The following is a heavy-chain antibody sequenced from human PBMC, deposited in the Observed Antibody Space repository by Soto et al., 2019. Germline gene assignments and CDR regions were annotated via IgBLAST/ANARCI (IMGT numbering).Heavy chain of an antibody. CDR3: ARGVRAFGVVAYFDY. J-gene: IGHJ4*02. CDR1: GGTFSSYA. CDR2: VIAIFVTA. V-gene: IGHV1-69*06. D-gene: IGHD3-3*01. Sequence: SVKVSGKASGGTFSSYAISWVRQAPGEGLEWMGGVIAIFVTAKYAQKFQGRVTITADKSTSTAYMELSSLRSEDTAAYHCARGVRAFGVVAYFDYWGQGTLVTVSS.